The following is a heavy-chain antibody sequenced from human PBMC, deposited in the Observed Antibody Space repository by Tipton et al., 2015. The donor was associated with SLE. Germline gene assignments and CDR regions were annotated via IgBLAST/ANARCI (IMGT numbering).Heavy chain of an antibody. D-gene: IGHD4-11*01. CDR2: IYTTGSA. CDR3: ARYSKKGWFDP. J-gene: IGHJ5*02. Sequence: TLSLTCSVSGDSIRDYYWSWLRQTPAKGLEWIGYIYTTGSANYNPSLKSRVTISVDTSKNQFSLKLSSVTAADTAVYYCARYSKKGWFDPWGQGTLVTVSS. V-gene: IGHV4-4*08. CDR1: GDSIRDYY.